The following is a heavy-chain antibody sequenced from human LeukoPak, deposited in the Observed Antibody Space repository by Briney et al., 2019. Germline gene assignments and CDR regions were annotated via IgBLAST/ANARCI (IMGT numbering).Heavy chain of an antibody. V-gene: IGHV3-21*01. CDR3: ARSPKNYYYDSSGYYYFDY. D-gene: IGHD3-22*01. Sequence: PGGSLRLSCAASGFTVSSNYMNWVRQAPGKGLEWVSSISSSSSYIYYADSVKGRFTISRDNAKNSLYLQMNSLRAEDTAVYYCARSPKNYYYDSSGYYYFDYWGQGALVTVSS. CDR1: GFTVSSNY. J-gene: IGHJ4*02. CDR2: ISSSSSYI.